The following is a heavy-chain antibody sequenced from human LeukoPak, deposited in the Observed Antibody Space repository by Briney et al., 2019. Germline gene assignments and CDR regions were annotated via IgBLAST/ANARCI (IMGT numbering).Heavy chain of an antibody. V-gene: IGHV4-59*11. CDR1: GGSIESHF. Sequence: SETLSLTCTVSGGSIESHFWTWVRQPPGKGPEWIGSMSYSGTSSHDPALEGRVTMSLDMPKKQFSLKLSSVTAADTALYYCAREADNGGAVPAALWGRGWFDPWGQGILVTVSS. J-gene: IGHJ5*02. D-gene: IGHD2-2*01. CDR3: AREADNGGAVPAALWGRGWFDP. CDR2: MSYSGTS.